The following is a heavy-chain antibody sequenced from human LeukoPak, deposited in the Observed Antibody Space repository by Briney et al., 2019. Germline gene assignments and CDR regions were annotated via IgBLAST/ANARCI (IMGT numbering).Heavy chain of an antibody. Sequence: SETLSLTCAVSGYSISSGSYWGWIRQPPGKGLEWIGNMFHSGDTYHNPSLKSRVTISADTSKNQFSLKLTSVTAADAAVYYCAKVGAYGDYARHDYWGQGTLVTVSS. CDR1: GYSISSGSY. CDR3: AKVGAYGDYARHDY. V-gene: IGHV4-38-2*01. J-gene: IGHJ4*02. CDR2: MFHSGDT. D-gene: IGHD4-17*01.